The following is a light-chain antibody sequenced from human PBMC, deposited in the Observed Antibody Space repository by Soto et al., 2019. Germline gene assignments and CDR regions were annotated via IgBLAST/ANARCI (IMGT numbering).Light chain of an antibody. CDR3: LQDYNYPLT. V-gene: IGKV1-6*01. CDR1: QGIGND. J-gene: IGKJ4*01. CDR2: ATS. Sequence: ALQMTQSPSSLSASVGDRVTITCRASQGIGNDLGWYQQKPGKAPKLLIYATSSLQSGVPSRFSGSGSGTDFTLTISSLQPEDFATYYCLQDYNYPLTFGGGTKVDIK.